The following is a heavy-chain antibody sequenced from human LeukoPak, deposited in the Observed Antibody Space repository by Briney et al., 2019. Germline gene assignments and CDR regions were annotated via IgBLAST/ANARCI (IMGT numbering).Heavy chain of an antibody. J-gene: IGHJ4*02. CDR3: ARGRRKVLRYFDWLPYFDY. D-gene: IGHD3-9*01. Sequence: PSETLSLTCAVYGGSFSGYYWSWIRQPPGKGLEWIGEINHSGSTNYNPSLKSRVTISVDTSKNQFSLKLGSVTAADTAVYYCARGRRKVLRYFDWLPYFDYWGQGTLVTVSS. V-gene: IGHV4-34*01. CDR2: INHSGST. CDR1: GGSFSGYY.